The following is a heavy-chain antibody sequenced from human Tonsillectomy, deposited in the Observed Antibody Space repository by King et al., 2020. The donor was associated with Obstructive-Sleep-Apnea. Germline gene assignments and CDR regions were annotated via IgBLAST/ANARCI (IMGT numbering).Heavy chain of an antibody. J-gene: IGHJ3*02. CDR1: GFIFIRYS. Sequence: VQLVESGGGLLQPGGSLRLSCEASGFIFIRYSMNWIRQAPGKGLELCSYINFDSSEIYYADSVQGRFTISRDNARNSLYLQMNSLRAEDTAAYYCVRDLHWAFDIWGQGTTVTVSS. CDR2: INFDSSEI. V-gene: IGHV3-48*01. CDR3: VRDLHWAFDI. D-gene: IGHD3-3*02.